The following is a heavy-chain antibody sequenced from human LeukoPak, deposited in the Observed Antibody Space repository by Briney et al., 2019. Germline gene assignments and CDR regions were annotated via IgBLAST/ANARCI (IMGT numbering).Heavy chain of an antibody. CDR3: AISSGSYGSGSYYYYGMDV. CDR1: GYPISSGYY. J-gene: IGHJ6*04. CDR2: LFHSGST. D-gene: IGHD3-10*01. Sequence: WETLSLTRAVSGYPISSGYYWVWIPQPPGEGLEWIGSLFHSGSTYYKPSLKSPVNMSGDTSKSQISQNLSSVTAADTAVYYCAISSGSYGSGSYYYYGMDVWGKGTTDTVSS. V-gene: IGHV4-38-2*01.